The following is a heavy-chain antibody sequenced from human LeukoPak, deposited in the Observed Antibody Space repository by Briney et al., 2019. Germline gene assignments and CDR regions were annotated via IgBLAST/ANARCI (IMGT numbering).Heavy chain of an antibody. CDR2: IIDSGDST. V-gene: IGHV3-23*01. CDR3: AKGSRRSYPYYFDY. CDR1: GFTFNTYA. D-gene: IGHD1-26*01. J-gene: IGHJ4*02. Sequence: PGGSLRLSCAASGFTFNTYAMAWVRQAPGKGLEWVSAIIDSGDSTYYGDSVKGRFAISRDNSRNTLYLQMSNLRAEDTAIHYCAKGSRRSYPYYFDYWGQGTLVTVSS.